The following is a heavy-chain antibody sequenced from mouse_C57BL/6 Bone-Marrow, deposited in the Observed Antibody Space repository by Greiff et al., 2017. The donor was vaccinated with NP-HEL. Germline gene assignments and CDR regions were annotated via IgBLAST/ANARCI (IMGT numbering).Heavy chain of an antibody. Sequence: VQLKESGGGLVQPGGSLKLSCAASGFTFSDYGMAWVRQAPRKGPEWVAFISNLAYSIYYADTVTGRFTISRENAKNTLYLEMSSLRSEDTAMYYCARQGITTVVATGAMDYWGQGTSVTVSS. D-gene: IGHD1-1*01. J-gene: IGHJ4*01. CDR3: ARQGITTVVATGAMDY. V-gene: IGHV5-15*01. CDR2: ISNLAYSI. CDR1: GFTFSDYG.